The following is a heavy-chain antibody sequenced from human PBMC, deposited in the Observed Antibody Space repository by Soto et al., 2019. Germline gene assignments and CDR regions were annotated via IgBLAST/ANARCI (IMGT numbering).Heavy chain of an antibody. CDR1: GFTFSSYA. J-gene: IGHJ4*02. CDR3: AKDPAIFGVVISRFDY. D-gene: IGHD3-3*01. Sequence: GGSLRLSCAASGFTFSSYAMSWVRQAPGKGLEWVSAISGSGGSTYYADSVKGRFTISRDNSKNTLYLQMNSLRAEDTAVYYCAKDPAIFGVVISRFDYWGQGTLVTVSS. CDR2: ISGSGGST. V-gene: IGHV3-23*01.